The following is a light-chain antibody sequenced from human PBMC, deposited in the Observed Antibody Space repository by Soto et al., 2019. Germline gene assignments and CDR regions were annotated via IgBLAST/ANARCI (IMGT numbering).Light chain of an antibody. V-gene: IGLV1-47*02. CDR2: SNN. J-gene: IGLJ2*01. CDR3: AAWDDSLFVV. CDR1: SSNIGSNY. Sequence: QLVLTQPPSASGTPGQRVTISCSGSSSNIGSNYVYWYQQLPGTAPKLLIYSNNQRPSGVPDRFSGSKSGTSASLAISGLRSEDEADYYCAAWDDSLFVVFGGGTQLTVL.